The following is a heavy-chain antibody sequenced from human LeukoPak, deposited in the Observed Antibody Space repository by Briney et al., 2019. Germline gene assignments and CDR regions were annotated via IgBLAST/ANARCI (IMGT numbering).Heavy chain of an antibody. Sequence: GGSLRLSCAASGFTFSTYAMNWVRQAPGKGLEWVAVISYDGRQNYYADSVKGRFTISRDNSKNTLYLQMNSLRAEDMAVYYCARSYYRYVSSTGCFGYFDYWGQGTLVTVSS. D-gene: IGHD2-2*01. CDR3: ARSYYRYVSSTGCFGYFDY. V-gene: IGHV3-30*04. CDR1: GFTFSTYA. J-gene: IGHJ4*02. CDR2: ISYDGRQN.